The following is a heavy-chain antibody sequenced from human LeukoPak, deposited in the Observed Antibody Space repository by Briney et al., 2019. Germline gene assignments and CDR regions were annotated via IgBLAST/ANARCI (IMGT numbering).Heavy chain of an antibody. J-gene: IGHJ4*02. D-gene: IGHD3-10*01. Sequence: SETLSLTCTVSGGSISSGDYYWSWIRQPPGKGLEWIGYIYYSGSTYYNPSLKSRVTISVDTSKNQFSLKLSSVTAADTAVYYCARVSENYYGSGSYDSIWGQGTLVTVSS. V-gene: IGHV4-30-4*08. CDR1: GGSISSGDYY. CDR2: IYYSGST. CDR3: ARVSENYYGSGSYDSI.